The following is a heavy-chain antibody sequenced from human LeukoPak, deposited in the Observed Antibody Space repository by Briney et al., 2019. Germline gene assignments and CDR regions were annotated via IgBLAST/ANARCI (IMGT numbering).Heavy chain of an antibody. CDR1: GGTFSSYA. V-gene: IGHV1-69*05. D-gene: IGHD4-11*01. CDR3: ASSVTQLGDWFDP. J-gene: IGHJ5*02. CDR2: IIPIFGTA. Sequence: SVKVSCKASGGTFSSYAISWVRQAPGQGLEWMGGIIPIFGTANYAQEFQGRVTITTDESTSTTYMELSSLRSEDTAVYYCASSVTQLGDWFDPWGQGTLVTVSS.